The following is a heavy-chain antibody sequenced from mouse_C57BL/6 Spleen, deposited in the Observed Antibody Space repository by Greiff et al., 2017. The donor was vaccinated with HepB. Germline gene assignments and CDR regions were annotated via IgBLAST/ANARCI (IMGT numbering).Heavy chain of an antibody. Sequence: QVQLQQSGPELVKPGASVKISCKASGYAFSSSWMNWVKQRPGKGLEWIGRIYPGDGDTNYNGKFKGKATLTADKSSSTAYMQLSSLTSEDSAVYFCARYDYDGSSWGQGTLVTVSA. D-gene: IGHD2-4*01. CDR2: IYPGDGDT. CDR3: ARYDYDGSS. CDR1: GYAFSSSW. J-gene: IGHJ3*01. V-gene: IGHV1-82*01.